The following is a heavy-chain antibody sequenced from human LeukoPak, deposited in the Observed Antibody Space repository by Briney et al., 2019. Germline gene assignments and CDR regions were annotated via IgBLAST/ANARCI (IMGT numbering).Heavy chain of an antibody. CDR1: GSTFSSYW. J-gene: IGHJ5*02. V-gene: IGHV3-7*01. D-gene: IGHD5-24*01. CDR2: IKGDGSEK. CDR3: ARDEYRSRWLHP. Sequence: GGSLRLSCAASGSTFSSYWMSWVRLAPGKGLEWVANIKGDGSEKWYADSVKGRFTISRDNAQNSVHLQMNSLRAEDTAVYHCARDEYRSRWLHPWGQGTLVTVTS.